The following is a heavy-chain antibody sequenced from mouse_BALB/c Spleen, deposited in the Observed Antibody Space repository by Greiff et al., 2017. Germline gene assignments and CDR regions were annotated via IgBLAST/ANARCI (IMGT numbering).Heavy chain of an antibody. CDR3: ARDYYYGSDYAMDY. J-gene: IGHJ4*01. D-gene: IGHD1-1*01. V-gene: IGHV2-9*02. Sequence: VKLMESGPGLVAPSQSLSITCTVSGFSLTSYGVHWVRQPPGKGLEWLGVIWAGGSTNYNSALMSRLSISKDNSKSQVFLKMNSLQTDDTAMYYCARDYYYGSDYAMDYWGQGTSVTVSS. CDR2: IWAGGST. CDR1: GFSLTSYG.